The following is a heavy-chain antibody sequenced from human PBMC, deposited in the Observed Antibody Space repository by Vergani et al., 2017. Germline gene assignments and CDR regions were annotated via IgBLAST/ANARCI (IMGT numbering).Heavy chain of an antibody. V-gene: IGHV3-11*06. J-gene: IGHJ3*01. CDR3: VRDVRVSRT. CDR1: GFTFSDYY. CDR2: ISGNNDDV. Sequence: QVQLVESGGGLVKPGGSLRLSCAASGFTFSDYYMSWIRQAPGKGLEWVSSISGNNDDVYYADSVKGRFTISRDNAKNSLYLDMGSLRAEDTAVYYCVRDVRVSRTWGQGTLVAGSS.